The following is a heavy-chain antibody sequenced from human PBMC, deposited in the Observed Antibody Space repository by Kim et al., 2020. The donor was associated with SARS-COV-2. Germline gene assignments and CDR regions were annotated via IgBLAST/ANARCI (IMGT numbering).Heavy chain of an antibody. CDR2: ISSRSAYI. Sequence: GGSLRLSCEASGFTFSSYTMTWVRQAPGKGLEWVSSISSRSAYIYYTDSVRGRFTISRDNAKNSLYLQMNSLRAEDTAVYYCARERGISDMNYFYSLDV. V-gene: IGHV3-21*01. J-gene: IGHJ6*01. CDR1: GFTFSSYT. CDR3: ARERGISDMNYFYSLDV. D-gene: IGHD1-26*01.